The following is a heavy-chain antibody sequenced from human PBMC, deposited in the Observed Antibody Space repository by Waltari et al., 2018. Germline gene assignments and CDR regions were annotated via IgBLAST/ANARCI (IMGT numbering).Heavy chain of an antibody. Sequence: QVQLQQWGAGLLQPSETLSLTCAVYGGSFSGYYWSWIRQPPGRGLEWVGENKQSGSTNYNPSLKSRVTISVDTSKNQFSRKLGSFTAADTAVYYCARVYYYYYYMDVWGKGTTVTVSS. CDR3: ARVYYYYYYMDV. V-gene: IGHV4-34*01. CDR2: NKQSGST. J-gene: IGHJ6*03. CDR1: GGSFSGYY.